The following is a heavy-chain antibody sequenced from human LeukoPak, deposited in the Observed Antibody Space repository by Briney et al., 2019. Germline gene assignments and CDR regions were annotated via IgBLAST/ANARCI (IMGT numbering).Heavy chain of an antibody. V-gene: IGHV4-34*01. Sequence: SETLSLTCAVYGGSFSGYYWSWIRQPPGKGLEWIGEINHSGSTNYNPSLKSRVTISVDTSKNQFSLKLSSVTAADTAVYYCARDAPGRRTGLSYWGQGTLVTVSS. CDR2: INHSGST. CDR1: GGSFSGYY. D-gene: IGHD6-13*01. J-gene: IGHJ4*02. CDR3: ARDAPGRRTGLSY.